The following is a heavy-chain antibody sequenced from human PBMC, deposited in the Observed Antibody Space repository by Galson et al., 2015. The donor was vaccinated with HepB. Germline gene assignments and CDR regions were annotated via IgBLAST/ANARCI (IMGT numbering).Heavy chain of an antibody. Sequence: ETLSLTCTVSGGSISSYYWSWIRQPPGKGLEWIGYIYYGGSTNYNPSLKSRVTISVDTSKNQFSLKLSSVTAADTAVYYCARRVSGWYRLGFDYWGQGTLVTVSS. CDR3: ARRVSGWYRLGFDY. D-gene: IGHD6-19*01. V-gene: IGHV4-59*08. CDR2: IYYGGST. J-gene: IGHJ4*02. CDR1: GGSISSYY.